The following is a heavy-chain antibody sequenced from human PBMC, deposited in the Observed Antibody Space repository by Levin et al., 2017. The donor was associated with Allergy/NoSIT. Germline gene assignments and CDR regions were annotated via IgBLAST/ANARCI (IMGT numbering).Heavy chain of an antibody. CDR1: GFTFSTYA. J-gene: IGHJ6*02. D-gene: IGHD2-2*01. V-gene: IGHV3-23*01. Sequence: PGGSLRLSCAASGFTFSTYAMTWVRQAPGKGLEWVSTISGSGGSIYYADSVKGRFIISRDNPKNTLFLHMSSLRAEDPAVYSCAKYCIRPSCSLRYGMDVWGQGTTVTVSS. CDR3: AKYCIRPSCSLRYGMDV. CDR2: ISGSGGSI.